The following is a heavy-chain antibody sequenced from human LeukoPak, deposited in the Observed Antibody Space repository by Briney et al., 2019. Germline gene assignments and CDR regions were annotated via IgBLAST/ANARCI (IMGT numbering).Heavy chain of an antibody. CDR3: AKPWSYGDYPGYYYYYMDV. CDR2: ISSSSSYI. Sequence: PGGSLRLSCAASGFTFSSYSMNWVRQAPGKGLEWVSSISSSSSYIYYADSVKGRFTISRDNAKNSLYLQMNSLRAEDTAVYYCAKPWSYGDYPGYYYYYMDVWGKGTTVTVSS. D-gene: IGHD4-17*01. V-gene: IGHV3-21*01. CDR1: GFTFSSYS. J-gene: IGHJ6*03.